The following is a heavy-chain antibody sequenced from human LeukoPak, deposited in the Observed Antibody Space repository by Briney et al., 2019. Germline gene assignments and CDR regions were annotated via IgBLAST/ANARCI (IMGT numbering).Heavy chain of an antibody. CDR2: IKSKTHGGTT. Sequence: PGGSLRLSCATSGFTSSNAWMHWVRQAPGKGLEWVGLIKSKTHGGTTEYAAPVKGRFTISRDASKNTLYLQMNSLKTEDTAVYYCTTTLYYDSSGYPVDHWGQGTLVTVSS. CDR3: TTTLYYDSSGYPVDH. D-gene: IGHD3-22*01. CDR1: GFTSSNAW. J-gene: IGHJ4*02. V-gene: IGHV3-15*01.